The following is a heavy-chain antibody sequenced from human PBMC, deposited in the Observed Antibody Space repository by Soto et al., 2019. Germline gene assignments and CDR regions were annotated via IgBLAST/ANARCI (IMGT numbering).Heavy chain of an antibody. J-gene: IGHJ6*03. D-gene: IGHD3-10*01. CDR1: GFTFSSYA. CDR2: ISGSGGST. V-gene: IGHV3-23*01. Sequence: GGSLRLSCAASGFTFSSYAMSWVRQAPGKGLEWVSAISGSGGSTYYADSVKGRFTISRDNSKNTLYLQMNSLRAEDTAVYYCAKVPFGELPDKRYYYYYMDVWGKGTTVTVSS. CDR3: AKVPFGELPDKRYYYYYMDV.